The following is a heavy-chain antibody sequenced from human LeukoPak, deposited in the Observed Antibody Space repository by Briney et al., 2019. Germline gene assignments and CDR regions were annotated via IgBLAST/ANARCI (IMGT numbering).Heavy chain of an antibody. CDR1: GGTFSSYA. D-gene: IGHD2-2*01. Sequence: SVKVSCKASGGTFSSYAISWVRQAPGQGLEWMGGIIPIFGTANYAQKFQGRVTITADESTSAAYMELSSLRSEDTAVYYCARSCSSTSCSANYYYYGMDVWGKGTTVTVSS. J-gene: IGHJ6*04. CDR3: ARSCSSTSCSANYYYYGMDV. CDR2: IIPIFGTA. V-gene: IGHV1-69*01.